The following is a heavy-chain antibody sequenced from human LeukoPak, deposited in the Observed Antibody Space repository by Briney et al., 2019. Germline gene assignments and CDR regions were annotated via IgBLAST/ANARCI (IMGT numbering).Heavy chain of an antibody. Sequence: GGSLRLSCEASEFTFSDYYMSWIRQAPGKGLEWISYISDSAINTHYADSVKGRFTISRDNAKNSLYLHMDSLRAEDTAVYYCAGRTYGSGSYLFHYWGQGTLVTVSS. CDR3: AGRTYGSGSYLFHY. J-gene: IGHJ4*02. CDR1: EFTFSDYY. D-gene: IGHD3-10*01. V-gene: IGHV3-11*01. CDR2: ISDSAINT.